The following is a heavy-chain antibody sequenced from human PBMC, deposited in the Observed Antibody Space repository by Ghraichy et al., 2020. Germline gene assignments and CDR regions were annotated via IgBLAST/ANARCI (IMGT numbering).Heavy chain of an antibody. CDR1: GGSISSSSYY. D-gene: IGHD3-16*01. J-gene: IGHJ5*02. CDR2: IYYSGST. V-gene: IGHV4-39*01. CDR3: ARREQYYDYVWSGFDP. Sequence: SETLSLTCTVSGGSISSSSYYWGWIRQPPGKGLEWIGSIYYSGSTYYNPSLKSRVTISVDTSKNQFSLKLSSVTAADTAVYYCARREQYYDYVWSGFDPWGQGTLVTVSS.